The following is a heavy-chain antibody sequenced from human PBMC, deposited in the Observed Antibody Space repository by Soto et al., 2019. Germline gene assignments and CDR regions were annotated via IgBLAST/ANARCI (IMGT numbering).Heavy chain of an antibody. J-gene: IGHJ4*02. D-gene: IGHD3-10*01. V-gene: IGHV3-30*18. CDR2: ISYDGSNK. CDR1: GFTFSSYG. CDR3: AKGIYIDY. Sequence: QVQLVESGGGVVQPGRSLRLSCAASGFTFSSYGMHWVRQAPGKGLEWVAVISYDGSNKYYADSVKGRFTISRDNSKNTLYLQMNSLRAEDTAVYYCAKGIYIDYWGQGTLVTVSS.